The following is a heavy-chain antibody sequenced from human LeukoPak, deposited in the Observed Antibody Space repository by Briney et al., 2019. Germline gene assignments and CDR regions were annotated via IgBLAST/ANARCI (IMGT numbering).Heavy chain of an antibody. CDR1: GFSFKEHY. CDR3: AREMSSISWFDVFDL. J-gene: IGHJ3*01. CDR2: ISSSGSTI. D-gene: IGHD2-2*01. V-gene: IGHV3-11*04. Sequence: GGSLRLSCAASGFSFKEHYMSWIRQAPGKGLEWVAYISSSGSTIYYGDSVKGRFTISRDNAKDSLYLQMNSLRGEDTAVYYCAREMSSISWFDVFDLWGQGTMVTVSS.